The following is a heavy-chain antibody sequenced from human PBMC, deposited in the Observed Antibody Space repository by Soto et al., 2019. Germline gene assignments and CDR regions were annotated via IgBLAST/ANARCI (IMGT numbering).Heavy chain of an antibody. CDR3: AKDEGTSSTVFVY. J-gene: IGHJ4*02. Sequence: QLLESGAASVQPGGSLRLSSVASGFTFKAYAMGWVREAPGRGLEWVSSITATNGNTYYADSVRGRFTISRDNSRNSLFLQMNGLRPEDSALYYCAKDEGTSSTVFVYWGQGTRVTVPS. D-gene: IGHD4-4*01. V-gene: IGHV3-23*01. CDR1: GFTFKAYA. CDR2: ITATNGNT.